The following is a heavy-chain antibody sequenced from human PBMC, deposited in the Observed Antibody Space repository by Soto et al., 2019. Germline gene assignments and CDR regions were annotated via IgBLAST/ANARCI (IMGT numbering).Heavy chain of an antibody. CDR3: SRTSTRGTRFDY. CDR2: LYPSGST. Sequence: QVQLQESGPGLVKPSGTLSLTCAVSGGSISTSNWWSWVRQPPGKGLEWIGELYPSGSTNYNPSFKSRGAIFVDKSNNHFSLKLNSVIPADTALYCSSRTSTRGTRFDYWGQGSLVTVSS. D-gene: IGHD1-1*01. J-gene: IGHJ4*02. CDR1: GGSISTSNW. V-gene: IGHV4-4*01.